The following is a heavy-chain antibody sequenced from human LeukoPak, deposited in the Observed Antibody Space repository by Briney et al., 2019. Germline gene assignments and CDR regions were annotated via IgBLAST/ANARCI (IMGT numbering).Heavy chain of an antibody. Sequence: SVKVSCKASGYTFTSYYMHWVRQAPGQGLEWMGGIIPIFGTANYAQKFQGRVTITADESTSTAYMELSSLRSEDTAVYYCASPEGGYSYGYVYWGQGTLVTVSS. CDR3: ASPEGGYSYGYVY. J-gene: IGHJ4*02. V-gene: IGHV1-69*13. CDR1: GYTFTSYY. D-gene: IGHD5-18*01. CDR2: IIPIFGTA.